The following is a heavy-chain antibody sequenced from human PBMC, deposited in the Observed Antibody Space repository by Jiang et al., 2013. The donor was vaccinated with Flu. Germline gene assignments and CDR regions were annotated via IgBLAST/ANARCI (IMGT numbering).Heavy chain of an antibody. J-gene: IGHJ4*02. V-gene: IGHV4-59*08. CDR2: IFYSGST. CDR3: AALGVAYFHH. D-gene: IGHD2-15*01. CDR1: GGSISSFY. Sequence: GLVKPSETLSLTCTVSGGSISSFYWSWIRQPPGKGLEWIGYIFYSGSTNYNPSLKSRVTMSIDTSKNQFSLKLISVTAADTAVYYCAALGVAYFHHWGPGALVTVSS.